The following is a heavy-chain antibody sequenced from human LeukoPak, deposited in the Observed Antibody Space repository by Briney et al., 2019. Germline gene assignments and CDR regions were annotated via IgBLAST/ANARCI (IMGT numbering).Heavy chain of an antibody. CDR2: ISWDGGDT. D-gene: IGHD6-19*01. J-gene: IGHJ4*02. CDR1: GFTFDDYT. V-gene: IGHV3-43*01. Sequence: GRSLRLSCAASGFTFDDYTMHWVRQAPGKGLEWLSLISWDGGDTYYTDSLKGRFTISMENTKNSLYLQMNSLTTEDTALYYCVKTGGRGWSQYYFDYWGQGTLVTVSS. CDR3: VKTGGRGWSQYYFDY.